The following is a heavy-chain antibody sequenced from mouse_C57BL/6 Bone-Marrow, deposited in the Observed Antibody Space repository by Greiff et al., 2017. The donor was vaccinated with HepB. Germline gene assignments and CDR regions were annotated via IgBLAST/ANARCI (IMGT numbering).Heavy chain of an antibody. D-gene: IGHD1-1*01. CDR3: ARWGTTVVGYYAMDY. J-gene: IGHJ4*01. CDR1: GYTFTSYW. V-gene: IGHV1-72*01. CDR2: IDPNSGGT. Sequence: QVHVKQPGAELVKPGASVKLSCKASGYTFTSYWMHWVKQRPGRGLEWIGRIDPNSGGTKYNEKFKSKATLTVDKASSTAYMQLSSLTSEDSAVYYCARWGTTVVGYYAMDYWGQGTSVTVAS.